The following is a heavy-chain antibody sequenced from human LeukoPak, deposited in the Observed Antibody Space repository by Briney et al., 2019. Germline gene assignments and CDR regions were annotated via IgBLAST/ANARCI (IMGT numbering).Heavy chain of an antibody. CDR1: GFTFSSFA. J-gene: IGHJ4*02. D-gene: IGHD1-7*01. CDR2: ISGSGATT. CDR3: AKTSELELRGRYYFDY. V-gene: IGHV3-23*01. Sequence: PGGSLRLSCAASGFTFSSFAMNWVRQAPGKGLEWVSTISGSGATTYSAASVEGRFTISRDNSKSTLYLQMDSLRAEDTAVYYCAKTSELELRGRYYFDYWGQGTLVTVSS.